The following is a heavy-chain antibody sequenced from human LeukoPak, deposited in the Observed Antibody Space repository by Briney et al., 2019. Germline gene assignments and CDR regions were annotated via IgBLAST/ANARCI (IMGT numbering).Heavy chain of an antibody. D-gene: IGHD3-3*01. CDR3: AKSVAIYFYYGLDV. V-gene: IGHV3-23*01. Sequence: GGSLRLSCTASGFTFSSYTMTWVRQAPGKGLEWVSAISGSGGSTYYADSVKGRFTISRDNSKNTLFLQMNSLRAEDTAPYYCAKSVAIYFYYGLDVWGQGTTVAVSS. CDR2: ISGSGGST. CDR1: GFTFSSYT. J-gene: IGHJ6*02.